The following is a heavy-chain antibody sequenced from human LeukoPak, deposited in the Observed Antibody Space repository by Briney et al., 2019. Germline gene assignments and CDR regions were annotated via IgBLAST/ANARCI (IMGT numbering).Heavy chain of an antibody. CDR1: GGSFNGYY. J-gene: IGHJ6*02. CDR3: AREEEDYYYYGMDV. V-gene: IGHV3-7*01. CDR2: IKQDGSEK. Sequence: ETLSLTCAVYGGSFNGYYWTWVRQAPGKGLEWVANIKQDGSEKYYVDSVKGRFTISRDNAKNSLYLQMNSLRAEDTAVYYCAREEEDYYYYGMDVWGQGTTVTVSS.